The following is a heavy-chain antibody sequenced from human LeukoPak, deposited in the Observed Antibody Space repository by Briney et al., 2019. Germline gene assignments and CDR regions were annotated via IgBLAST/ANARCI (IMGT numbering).Heavy chain of an antibody. CDR3: ARRWRDGSYYPV. Sequence: GESLKISCKGSGYSFSKYWIVWVRQMPGKGLEWMRIVYPGDSDTRYSPSFQGQVTISADKSISTAYLQWSSLKASDTAMYYCARRWRDGSYYPVWGQGTLVTVSS. J-gene: IGHJ4*02. CDR1: GYSFSKYW. V-gene: IGHV5-51*01. D-gene: IGHD1-26*01. CDR2: VYPGDSDT.